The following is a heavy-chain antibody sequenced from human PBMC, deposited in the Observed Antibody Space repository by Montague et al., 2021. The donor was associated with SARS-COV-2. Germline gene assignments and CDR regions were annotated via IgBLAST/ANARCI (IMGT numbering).Heavy chain of an antibody. J-gene: IGHJ4*02. V-gene: IGHV4-61*01. D-gene: IGHD2-8*01. Sequence: SETLSLTCTVSGASVASGNFYWGWIRQPPGKGLEWIGYMYYTGHTNYNPSLESRVTMPVDPSKNQFSLTLTSVTAADTAVYYCARTRAIVPSRPGFDYWGQGALVTVSS. CDR1: GASVASGNFY. CDR2: MYYTGHT. CDR3: ARTRAIVPSRPGFDY.